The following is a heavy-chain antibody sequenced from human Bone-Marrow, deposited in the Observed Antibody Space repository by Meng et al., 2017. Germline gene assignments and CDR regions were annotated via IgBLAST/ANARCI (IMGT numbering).Heavy chain of an antibody. CDR3: ARACGSWYGLGWFDP. Sequence: SVTVSCQASVYTFPRYALNWVRQAPGQGLEWMGWINTNTGNPTYAQGFTGRFVFSLDTSVSTAYLQISSLKAEDTAVYYCARACGSWYGLGWFDPWGQGTLVTVSS. J-gene: IGHJ5*02. CDR1: VYTFPRYA. V-gene: IGHV7-4-1*02. D-gene: IGHD1-26*01. CDR2: INTNTGNP.